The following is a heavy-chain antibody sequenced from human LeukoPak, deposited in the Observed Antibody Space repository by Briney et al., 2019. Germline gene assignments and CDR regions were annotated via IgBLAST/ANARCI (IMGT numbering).Heavy chain of an antibody. CDR2: LYSGSDT. Sequence: GGSLRLSCAASGFSVSTKYMNWVRQAPGKGLEWVSILYSGSDTYYADSVEGRFIISRDSSKNTLILQMNDLRVEDTAVYYCARVGDHFHWYLDLWGRGTLVTISS. V-gene: IGHV3-53*01. D-gene: IGHD3-3*02. CDR1: GFSVSTKY. J-gene: IGHJ2*01. CDR3: ARVGDHFHWYLDL.